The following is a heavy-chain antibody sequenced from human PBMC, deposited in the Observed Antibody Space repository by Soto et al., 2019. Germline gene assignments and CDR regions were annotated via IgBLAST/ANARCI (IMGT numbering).Heavy chain of an antibody. V-gene: IGHV5-10-1*01. CDR3: ARHKRYSSSWYQNDYYYGMDV. Sequence: ESLKISCKGSGYSFTSYWISWVRQMPGKGLEWMGRIDPSDSYTNYSPSFQGHVTISADKSISTAYLQWSSLKASDTAMYYCARHKRYSSSWYQNDYYYGMDVWGQGTTVTVSS. CDR1: GYSFTSYW. CDR2: IDPSDSYT. J-gene: IGHJ6*02. D-gene: IGHD6-13*01.